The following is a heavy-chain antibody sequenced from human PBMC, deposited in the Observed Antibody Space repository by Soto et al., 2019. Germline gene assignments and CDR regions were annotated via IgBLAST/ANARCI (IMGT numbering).Heavy chain of an antibody. V-gene: IGHV3-48*02. D-gene: IGHD3-3*01. CDR1: GFTFSSYS. CDR2: ISSSSSTI. J-gene: IGHJ6*02. Sequence: HPGGSLRLSCSASGFTFSSYSMNWVRQAPGKGLEWVSYISSSSSTIYYADSVKGRFTISRDNAKNSLYLQMNSLRDEDTAVYYCVANDLAGVVNYYYYGMDVWGQGTTVTVSS. CDR3: VANDLAGVVNYYYYGMDV.